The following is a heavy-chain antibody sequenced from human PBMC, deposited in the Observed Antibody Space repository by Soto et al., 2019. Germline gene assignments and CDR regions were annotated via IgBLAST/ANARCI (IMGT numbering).Heavy chain of an antibody. CDR2: IWYDGSNK. D-gene: IGHD1-26*01. V-gene: IGHV3-33*01. CDR3: GRAAPSPIVGATTDY. Sequence: GGSLRLSCAASGFTFSSYGMHWVRQAPGKGLEWVAVIWYDGSNKYYADSVKGRFTISRDNSKNTLYLQMNSLRAEDTAVYYWGRAAPSPIVGATTDYWGQGTLVTVSS. CDR1: GFTFSSYG. J-gene: IGHJ4*02.